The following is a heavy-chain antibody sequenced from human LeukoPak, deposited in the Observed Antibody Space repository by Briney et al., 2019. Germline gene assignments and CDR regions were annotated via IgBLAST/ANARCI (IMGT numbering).Heavy chain of an antibody. D-gene: IGHD5-24*01. J-gene: IGHJ3*02. CDR1: GFSSNDYG. CDR2: INWNGGTI. CDR3: ARDLGYKDYVSAFDI. V-gene: IGHV3-20*04. Sequence: GGSLRLSCAASGFSSNDYGMNWVRQAPGRGLEWVSGINWNGGTISYAVSVKGRFTISRGSAKNSLYLQMNSLRAEDTALYYCARDLGYKDYVSAFDIWGQGTMVTVSS.